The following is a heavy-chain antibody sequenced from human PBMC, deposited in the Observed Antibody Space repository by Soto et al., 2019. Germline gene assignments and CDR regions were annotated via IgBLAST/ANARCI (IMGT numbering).Heavy chain of an antibody. CDR1: GGSFSGYY. D-gene: IGHD3-10*01. Sequence: ASETLSLTCAVYGGSFSGYYWSWIRQSPGKGLEWIGEINGSGSTNYNLSLKSRVTLSIDTSRNQFSLKLSSVTAADTAVFFCASRMGSGRYYFDYWGQGTQVTVSS. V-gene: IGHV4-34*01. CDR3: ASRMGSGRYYFDY. CDR2: INGSGST. J-gene: IGHJ4*02.